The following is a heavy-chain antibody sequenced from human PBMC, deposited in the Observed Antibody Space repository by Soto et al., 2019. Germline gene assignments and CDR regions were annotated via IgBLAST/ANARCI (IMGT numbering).Heavy chain of an antibody. CDR1: GGSISSSNW. V-gene: IGHV4-4*02. CDR2: IYHSGST. CDR3: ASLGTTASEIYYYGMDV. Sequence: QVQLQESGPGLVKPSGTLSLTCAVSGGSISSSNWWSWVRQPPGKGLEWIGDIYHSGSTNYNPSLKSRVPILEDKPKDQFSMKLSSVTAAHTAVYYCASLGTTASEIYYYGMDVWGQGTTVTVSS. J-gene: IGHJ6*02. D-gene: IGHD3-16*01.